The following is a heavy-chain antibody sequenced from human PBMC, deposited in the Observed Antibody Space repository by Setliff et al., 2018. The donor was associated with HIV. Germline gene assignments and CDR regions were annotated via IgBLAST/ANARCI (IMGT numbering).Heavy chain of an antibody. CDR2: ISGSGGST. V-gene: IGHV3-23*01. D-gene: IGHD1-1*01. CDR1: GFTFSSYA. CDR3: AKGYTYFDY. J-gene: IGHJ4*02. Sequence: LRLSCAASGFTFSSYAMSWVRQAPGKGLEWVSAISGSGGSTYYADSVKGRFTISRDKSKNTLYLQVNSLRAADTAVYYCAKGYTYFDYWGQGTPVTVSS.